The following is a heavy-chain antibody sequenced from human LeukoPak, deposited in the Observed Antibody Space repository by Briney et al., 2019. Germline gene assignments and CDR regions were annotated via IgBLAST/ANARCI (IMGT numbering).Heavy chain of an antibody. CDR2: IKEDGSEK. D-gene: IGHD3-10*01. CDR3: ARDWVAGVPFDAFDI. V-gene: IGHV3-7*03. J-gene: IGHJ3*02. CDR1: GFTLSSYW. Sequence: SGGSLRLSCAASGFTLSSYWMSWVRQAPGKGLEWVANIKEDGSEKYYVDSVKGRFTISRDSAQNSVYLHMNSLTAEDTALYYCARDWVAGVPFDAFDIWGHGTMVSVSS.